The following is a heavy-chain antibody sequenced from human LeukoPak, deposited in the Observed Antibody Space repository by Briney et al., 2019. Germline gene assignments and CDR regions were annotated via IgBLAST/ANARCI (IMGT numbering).Heavy chain of an antibody. CDR3: ARLRLPLSVTTPRINWYFDL. CDR2: ITHSGST. D-gene: IGHD4-17*01. J-gene: IGHJ2*01. Sequence: PSETLSLTCAVYGGSFSGYYWSWIRQPPGKGLEWIWEITHSGSTNYNPSLKSRVTISVDTSKNQFSLKLSSVTAADTAVYYCARLRLPLSVTTPRINWYFDLWGRGTLVTVSS. CDR1: GGSFSGYY. V-gene: IGHV4-34*01.